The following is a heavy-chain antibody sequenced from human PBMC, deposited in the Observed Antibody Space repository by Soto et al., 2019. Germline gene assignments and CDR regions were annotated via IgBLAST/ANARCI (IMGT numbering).Heavy chain of an antibody. CDR2: ISWNSGSI. D-gene: IGHD5-12*01. J-gene: IGHJ4*02. Sequence: SLRLSCAASGFTFDDYAMHWVRQAPGKGLEWVSGISWNSGSIGYADSVKGRFTISRDNAKNSLYLQMNSLRAEDTALYYCAKDIEYSGYDSYFDYWGQGTLVTVSS. V-gene: IGHV3-9*01. CDR3: AKDIEYSGYDSYFDY. CDR1: GFTFDDYA.